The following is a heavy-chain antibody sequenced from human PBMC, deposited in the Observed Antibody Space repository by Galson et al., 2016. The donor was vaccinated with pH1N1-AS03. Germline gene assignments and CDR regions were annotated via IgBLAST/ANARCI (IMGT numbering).Heavy chain of an antibody. D-gene: IGHD3-22*01. Sequence: SVKVSCKASGYTFTDYFVYWVRQAPGQGLEWMGRINPNSGVTKFAQNFQGRVTMTRDTSIKTAYMELNRLSSDDTAVYYCARQPSFYDTRGITDAFDIWGQGTMVTVSS. CDR3: ARQPSFYDTRGITDAFDI. J-gene: IGHJ3*02. V-gene: IGHV1-2*06. CDR1: GYTFTDYF. CDR2: INPNSGVT.